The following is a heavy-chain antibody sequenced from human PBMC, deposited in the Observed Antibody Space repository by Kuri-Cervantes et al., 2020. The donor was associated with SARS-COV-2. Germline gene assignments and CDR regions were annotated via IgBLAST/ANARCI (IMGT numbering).Heavy chain of an antibody. CDR2: INHSGST. CDR1: GGSFSGYY. CDR3: ARDRGYCSGGSCLNWFDP. J-gene: IGHJ5*02. D-gene: IGHD2-15*01. V-gene: IGHV4-34*01. Sequence: GSLRLSCAVYGGSFSGYYWSWIRQPPGKGLEWIGEINHSGSTNYNPSLKSRVTMSVDTSKNQFSLRLSSVTAADTAVYYCARDRGYCSGGSCLNWFDPWGQGTLVTVSS.